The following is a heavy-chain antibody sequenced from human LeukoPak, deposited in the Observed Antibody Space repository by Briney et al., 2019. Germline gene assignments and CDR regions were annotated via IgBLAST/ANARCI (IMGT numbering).Heavy chain of an antibody. CDR2: ISYGVTT. Sequence: SETPSLTCTLSGGSISSNSHYWAWVRQPPGKGLEWIGSISYGVTTYYNPSLKSRVTISVDTSKNQFSLKLSSVTAADTAVYYCARHLRGASIYFDYWGQGTLVTVSS. CDR3: ARHLRGASIYFDY. CDR1: GGSISSNSHY. J-gene: IGHJ4*02. V-gene: IGHV4-39*01. D-gene: IGHD1-26*01.